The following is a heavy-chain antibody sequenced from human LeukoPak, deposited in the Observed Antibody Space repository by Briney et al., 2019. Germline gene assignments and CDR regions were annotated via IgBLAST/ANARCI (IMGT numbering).Heavy chain of an antibody. CDR1: GGSISSGSYY. V-gene: IGHV4-61*02. CDR2: IYTSGST. Sequence: PSETLSLTCTVSGGSISSGSYYWSWIRQPAGKGLEWIGRIYTSGSTNYNPSLKSRVTISVGTSKNQFSLKLSSVTAADTAVYYCARDFGSSWYGWFDPWGQGTLVTVSS. D-gene: IGHD6-13*01. CDR3: ARDFGSSWYGWFDP. J-gene: IGHJ5*02.